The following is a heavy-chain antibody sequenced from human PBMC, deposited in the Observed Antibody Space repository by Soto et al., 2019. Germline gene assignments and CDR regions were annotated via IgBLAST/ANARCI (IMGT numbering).Heavy chain of an antibody. CDR3: ATLVGSNSNLRYYYGMDV. Sequence: ASAKVSCKVSGYTLTELSMHWVRQAPGKGLEWMGGFDPEDGETIYAQKFQGRVTMTEDTSTDTAYMELSSLRSEDTAVYYCATLVGSNSNLRYYYGMDVWGQGTTVTVSS. V-gene: IGHV1-24*01. D-gene: IGHD2-8*02. CDR1: GYTLTELS. CDR2: FDPEDGET. J-gene: IGHJ6*02.